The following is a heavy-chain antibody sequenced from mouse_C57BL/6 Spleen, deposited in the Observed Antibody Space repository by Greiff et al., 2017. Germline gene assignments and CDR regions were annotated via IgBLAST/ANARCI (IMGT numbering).Heavy chain of an antibody. CDR1: GYTFTSYW. D-gene: IGHD1-1*01. J-gene: IGHJ2*01. V-gene: IGHV1-64*01. Sequence: VKLQQSGAELVKPGASVKLSCKASGYTFTSYWMHWVKQRPGQGLEWIGMIHPNSGSTNYNEKFKSKATLTVDKSSSTAYMQLSSLTSEDSAVYYCAITTVVADYFDYWGQGTTLTVSS. CDR3: AITTVVADYFDY. CDR2: IHPNSGST.